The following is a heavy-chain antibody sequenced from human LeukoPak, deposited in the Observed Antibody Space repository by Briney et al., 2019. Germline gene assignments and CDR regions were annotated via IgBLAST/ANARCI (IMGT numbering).Heavy chain of an antibody. CDR3: ARENPYYDSSGFSEVGYYFDY. Sequence: ASVTVSCKASGGTFSSYAISWVRQAPGQGLEWMGEIIPIFGTANYAQKFQGRVTITADESTSTAYMELSSLRSEDTAVYYCARENPYYDSSGFSEVGYYFDYWGQGTLVTVSS. V-gene: IGHV1-69*13. CDR1: GGTFSSYA. CDR2: IIPIFGTA. J-gene: IGHJ4*02. D-gene: IGHD3-22*01.